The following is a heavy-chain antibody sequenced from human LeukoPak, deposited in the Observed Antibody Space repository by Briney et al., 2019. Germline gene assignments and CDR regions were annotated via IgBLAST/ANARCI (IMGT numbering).Heavy chain of an antibody. CDR1: GYTFTDYY. J-gene: IGHJ4*02. V-gene: IGHV1-2*02. CDR2: INPNSGGT. D-gene: IGHD3-22*01. CDR3: ARAWSSGSNFDY. Sequence: ASVKVSCKASGYTFTDYYMHWVRQAPGQGLEWMGWINPNSGGTNYAQKFYARVTMTRDTSISTAYMELSRLRSDDTAVYYCARAWSSGSNFDYWGQGTLVTVSS.